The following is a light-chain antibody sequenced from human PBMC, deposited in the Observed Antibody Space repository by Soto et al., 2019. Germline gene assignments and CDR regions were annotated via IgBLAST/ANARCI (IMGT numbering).Light chain of an antibody. V-gene: IGKV1-27*01. CDR2: AAS. J-gene: IGKJ4*01. CDR3: QHYVVVPLP. Sequence: DIQMTQSPSSLSASVGDRVTITCRASQGFNTYLAGYQQKPGKVPNLLIYAASTLQSGVPSRVSGCGSGTDFTLSISSLQPEDVATDYWQHYVVVPLPFAGGSNVEIK. CDR1: QGFNTY.